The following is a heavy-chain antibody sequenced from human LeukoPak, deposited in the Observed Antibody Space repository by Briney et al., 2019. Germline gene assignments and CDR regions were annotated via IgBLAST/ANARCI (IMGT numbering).Heavy chain of an antibody. V-gene: IGHV3-30*03. J-gene: IGHJ4*02. Sequence: QPGGSLRLSCAASGFTFSTYGMNWVRQAPGKGLEWVAVISYDGSNKYYADSVKGRFTISRDNAKNSLYLQMNSLRAEDTAVYYCARATVAGWLPYWGQGTLVTVSS. CDR1: GFTFSTYG. D-gene: IGHD6-19*01. CDR3: ARATVAGWLPY. CDR2: ISYDGSNK.